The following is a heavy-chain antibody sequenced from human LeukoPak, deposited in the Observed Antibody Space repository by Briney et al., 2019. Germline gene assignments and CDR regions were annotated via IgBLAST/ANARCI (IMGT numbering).Heavy chain of an antibody. CDR3: ARPGFAAAGNYFDY. J-gene: IGHJ4*02. D-gene: IGHD6-13*01. CDR2: IYYSGST. V-gene: IGHV4-39*01. CDR1: GGSISSSSYY. Sequence: ASETLSLTCTVSGGSISSSSYYWGWIRHPPGKGLEWIGSIYYSGSTYYNPSLKSRVTISVDTSKSQFSLKLSSVTAADTAVYYCARPGFAAAGNYFDYWGQGTLVTASS.